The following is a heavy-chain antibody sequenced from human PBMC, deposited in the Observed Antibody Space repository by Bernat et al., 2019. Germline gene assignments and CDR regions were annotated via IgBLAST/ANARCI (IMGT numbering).Heavy chain of an antibody. V-gene: IGHV1-3*01. CDR3: ATQEASADRSYYFDY. J-gene: IGHJ4*02. CDR1: GYTRYTFSRYA. D-gene: IGHD6-13*01. CDR2: INAGNGNT. Sequence: QMQLVQSGAEVKKPGASVKVSCKASGYTRYTFSRYAMHWVRQASGQRLEWMGWINAGNGNTKYSQKFQGRVTITRDTSASTAYMELSSLRSEDTAVYYCATQEASADRSYYFDYWGQGTLVSVSS.